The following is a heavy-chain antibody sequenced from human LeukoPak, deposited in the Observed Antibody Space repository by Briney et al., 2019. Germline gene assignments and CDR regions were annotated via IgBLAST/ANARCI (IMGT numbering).Heavy chain of an antibody. V-gene: IGHV3-74*01. J-gene: IGHJ4*02. Sequence: GGSLRLSCAAYGFTFSSYWMHWVRQAPGKGLVWVSRINSDGSSTSYADSVKGRFTISRDNAKNTLYLQMNSLRAEDTAVYYCARAPPGSVPDYWGQGTLVTVSA. CDR3: ARAPPGSVPDY. CDR1: GFTFSSYW. D-gene: IGHD1-26*01. CDR2: INSDGSST.